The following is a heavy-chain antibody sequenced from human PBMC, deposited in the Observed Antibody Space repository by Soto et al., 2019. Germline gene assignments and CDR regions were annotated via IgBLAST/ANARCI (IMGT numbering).Heavy chain of an antibody. D-gene: IGHD2-2*01. Sequence: VASVKVSCKVSGYTLTELSMHWVRQAPGKGLEWMGGFDPEDGETIYAQKFQGRVTMTEDTSTDTAYMELSSLRSEDTAVYYCATGASSTSLQTFDYWGQGTLVTVSS. CDR1: GYTLTELS. J-gene: IGHJ4*02. CDR2: FDPEDGET. V-gene: IGHV1-24*01. CDR3: ATGASSTSLQTFDY.